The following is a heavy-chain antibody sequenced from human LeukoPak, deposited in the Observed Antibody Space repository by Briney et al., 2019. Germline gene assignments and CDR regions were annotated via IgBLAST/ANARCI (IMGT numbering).Heavy chain of an antibody. V-gene: IGHV4-31*08. CDR3: SGRLNYYDNSGYYSSFDY. Sequence: PSETLSLTCTVSGGSISSGGYYWSWIRQHPGKGLEWIGYICYSGSTYYNPSLKSRVTISVDTAKNQFSLKLTSVTAADTAVYYCSGRLNYYDNSGYYSSFDYWGQGTLVTVSS. CDR1: GGSISSGGYY. CDR2: ICYSGST. J-gene: IGHJ4*02. D-gene: IGHD3-22*01.